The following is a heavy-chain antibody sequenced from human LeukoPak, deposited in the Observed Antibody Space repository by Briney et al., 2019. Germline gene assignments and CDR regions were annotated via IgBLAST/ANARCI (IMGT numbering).Heavy chain of an antibody. D-gene: IGHD6-19*01. CDR2: ISSSSSYI. CDR1: GFTFSSYS. CDR3: ARDPSVAGLFDY. Sequence: KPGGSLRLSRAASGFTFSSYSMNWVRQAPGKGLEWVSSISSSSSYIYYADSVKGRFTISRDNAKNSLYLQMNSLRAEDTAVYYCARDPSVAGLFDYWGQGTLVTVSS. J-gene: IGHJ4*02. V-gene: IGHV3-21*01.